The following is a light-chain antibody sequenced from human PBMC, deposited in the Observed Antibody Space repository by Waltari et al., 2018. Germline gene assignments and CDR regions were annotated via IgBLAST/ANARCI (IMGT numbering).Light chain of an antibody. Sequence: DIQMTQSTSTLSASVGDRVTITCRASQSISSWLAWYQQKPGKAPKLLLYKASSLESGVPSRFSGSGSGTEFTLTISSLQPDDFATYYCQQYDNYWTFGQGTKVEIK. V-gene: IGKV1-5*03. CDR3: QQYDNYWT. CDR1: QSISSW. CDR2: KAS. J-gene: IGKJ1*01.